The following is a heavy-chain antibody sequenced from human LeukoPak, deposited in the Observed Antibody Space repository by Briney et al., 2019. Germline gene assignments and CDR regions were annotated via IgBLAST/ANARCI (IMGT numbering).Heavy chain of an antibody. CDR1: GFSFNSYA. CDR2: ISDNGGST. CDR3: AKVVWGWNFDAFDI. Sequence: GGSLRLSCAASGFSFNSYALNWARQAPGTGLEWVSSISDNGGSTYYAGSVKGRFTISRDNSKNTLYLQMNSLRVEDTAVYYCAKVVWGWNFDAFDIWGQGTMVTVSS. D-gene: IGHD1-7*01. J-gene: IGHJ3*02. V-gene: IGHV3-23*01.